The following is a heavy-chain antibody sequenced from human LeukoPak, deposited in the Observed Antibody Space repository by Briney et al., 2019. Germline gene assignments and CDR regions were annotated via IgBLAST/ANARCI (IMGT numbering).Heavy chain of an antibody. CDR3: ARQAWELRDAFDI. J-gene: IGHJ3*02. CDR1: GFTVSSNY. D-gene: IGHD1-26*01. CDR2: ISSPSI. V-gene: IGHV3-69-1*01. Sequence: GGSLRLSCAASGFTVSSNYMSWVRQAPGKGLEWVSYISSPSIHYADSVKGRFTISRDNAKNTLYVQMNSLRAEDTAVCYCARQAWELRDAFDIWGQGTLVTVPS.